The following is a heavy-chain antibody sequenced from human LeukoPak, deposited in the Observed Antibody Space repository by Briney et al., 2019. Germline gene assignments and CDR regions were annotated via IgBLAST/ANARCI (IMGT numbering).Heavy chain of an antibody. CDR1: GFIFSTYD. Sequence: PGGSLRLSCAASGFIFSTYDMHWVRQAPGKGPEWVAVISYDRSNKYYADSVKGRFSISRDNSKNTLYLQMNSLRPEDTAVYYCAKLGEGGYSYDYLPYYFDYWGQGPWSPSPQ. CDR2: ISYDRSNK. CDR3: AKLGEGGYSYDYLPYYFDY. J-gene: IGHJ4*02. V-gene: IGHV3-30*18. D-gene: IGHD5-18*01.